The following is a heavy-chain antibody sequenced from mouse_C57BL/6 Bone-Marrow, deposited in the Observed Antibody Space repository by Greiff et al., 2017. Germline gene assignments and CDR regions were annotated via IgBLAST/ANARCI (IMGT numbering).Heavy chain of an antibody. J-gene: IGHJ1*03. CDR1: GYTFTSYD. V-gene: IGHV1-85*01. CDR2: ISPRAGST. D-gene: IGHD3-1*01. CDR3: ARAHRSRTGPVYWYFDV. Sequence: VQLQQSGPELVKPGASVQLSCKASGYTFTSYDINWVKQRPGPGLEWIGWISPRAGSTNYNEKFKGKATLTVDTSSSPAYFGLHVRTSEDSAVYVCARAHRSRTGPVYWYFDVWGTGTTVTVSS.